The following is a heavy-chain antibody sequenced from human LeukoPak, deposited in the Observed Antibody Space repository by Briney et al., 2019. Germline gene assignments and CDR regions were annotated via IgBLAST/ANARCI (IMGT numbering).Heavy chain of an antibody. Sequence: SETLSLTCTVSGDSISSSSYYWGWIRQPPGKGLEWIASVYCSGTTYYIPSLKSRVTISVDTSKNQFSLKLSSVTAADTAVYYCARNGGDYRYYYYYMDVWGKGTTVTVSS. V-gene: IGHV4-39*01. J-gene: IGHJ6*03. CDR2: VYCSGTT. D-gene: IGHD4-17*01. CDR3: ARNGGDYRYYYYYMDV. CDR1: GDSISSSSYY.